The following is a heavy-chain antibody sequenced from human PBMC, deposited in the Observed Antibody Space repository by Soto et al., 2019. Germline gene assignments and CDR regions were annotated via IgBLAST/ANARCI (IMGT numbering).Heavy chain of an antibody. D-gene: IGHD6-19*01. V-gene: IGHV4-59*08. Sequence: SETLSLTCTVSGGSISGYYWSWIRPPPGKGLEWIAYMYYSGSTNYNPSLKSRVIMSVDTSKNQFSLRLSSVTAADTAVYYCARSKAVAGSAFDMWGQGTMVTVSS. CDR1: GGSISGYY. CDR2: MYYSGST. CDR3: ARSKAVAGSAFDM. J-gene: IGHJ3*02.